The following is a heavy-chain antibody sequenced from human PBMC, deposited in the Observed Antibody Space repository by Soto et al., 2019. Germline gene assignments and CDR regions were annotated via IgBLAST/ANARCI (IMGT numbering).Heavy chain of an antibody. V-gene: IGHV3-23*01. D-gene: IGHD6-25*01. Sequence: PGGSLRLSCAASGFTFSSYAMSWVRQAPGKGLEWVSAISGSGGSTYYADSVKGRFTISRDNAGNSLYLQMNSLRDEDTAIYYCVRDGSGNLYLNWFDPWGQGTRVTVSS. CDR1: GFTFSSYA. J-gene: IGHJ5*02. CDR2: ISGSGGST. CDR3: VRDGSGNLYLNWFDP.